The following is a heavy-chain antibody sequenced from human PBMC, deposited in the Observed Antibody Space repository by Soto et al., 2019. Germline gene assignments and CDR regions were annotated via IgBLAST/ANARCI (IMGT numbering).Heavy chain of an antibody. CDR2: IYPGDSDT. J-gene: IGHJ4*02. CDR3: ASGRGRMATTYFDY. V-gene: IGHV5-51*01. Sequence: GESLKISGRGSGYSFTSYCIGWVLQMPGKGLEWMGIIYPGDSDTRYSPSFQGQVTISADKSISTAYLQWSSLKASDTAMYYCASGRGRMATTYFDYWGQGTLVTVSS. D-gene: IGHD1-1*01. CDR1: GYSFTSYC.